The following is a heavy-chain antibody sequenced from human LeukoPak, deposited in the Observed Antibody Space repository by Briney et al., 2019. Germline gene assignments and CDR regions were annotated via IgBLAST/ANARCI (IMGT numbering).Heavy chain of an antibody. J-gene: IGHJ4*02. V-gene: IGHV3-49*03. CDR3: TRGSQYYGSGSSDY. CDR1: GFTFGDYA. D-gene: IGHD3-10*01. CDR2: IRSKAYGGTT. Sequence: GGSLRLSCTASGFTFGDYAMSWFRQAPGKGLEWVVFIRSKAYGGTTEYAASVKGRFTISRDDSKSIAYLQMNSLKTEDTAVYYCTRGSQYYGSGSSDYWGQGTLVTVSS.